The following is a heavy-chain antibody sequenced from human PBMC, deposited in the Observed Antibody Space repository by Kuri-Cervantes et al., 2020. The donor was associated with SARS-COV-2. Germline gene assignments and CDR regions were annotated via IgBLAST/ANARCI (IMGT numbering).Heavy chain of an antibody. CDR3: VKEGSYDLWSGYLPYYFDY. Sequence: GESLKISCSASGFTFSSYAMHWVRQAPGKGLEYVSAISSNGGSTYYADSVKGRFTISRDNSKNTLYLQMSSLRAEDTAVYYCVKEGSYDLWSGYLPYYFDYWGQGTLVTVSS. CDR2: ISSNGGST. CDR1: GFTFSSYA. V-gene: IGHV3-64D*06. D-gene: IGHD3-3*01. J-gene: IGHJ4*02.